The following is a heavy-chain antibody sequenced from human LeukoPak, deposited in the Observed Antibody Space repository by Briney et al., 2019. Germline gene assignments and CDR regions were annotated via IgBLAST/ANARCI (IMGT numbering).Heavy chain of an antibody. V-gene: IGHV1-2*02. J-gene: IGHJ4*02. Sequence: ASVKVSCKASGYTFTGYYMHWVRLAPGEGLEWMGWINPNSGGTNYAQKFQGRVTMTRDTSISTAYMELSRLRSDDTAVYYCAREVVVAAPKDYWGQGTLVTVSS. CDR2: INPNSGGT. CDR1: GYTFTGYY. CDR3: AREVVVAAPKDY. D-gene: IGHD2-15*01.